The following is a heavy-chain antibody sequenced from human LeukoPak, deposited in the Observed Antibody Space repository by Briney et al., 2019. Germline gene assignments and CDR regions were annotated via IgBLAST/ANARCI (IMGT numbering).Heavy chain of an antibody. CDR2: IKQDGSEK. J-gene: IGHJ5*02. D-gene: IGHD6-19*01. Sequence: GGSLRLSCAASGFTFSSYWMSWVRRAPGKGLEWVANIKQDGSEKYYVDSVKGRFTISRDNAKNSLYLQMTSLRAEDTAVYYCASCIAGADNWFDPWGKGTLVTVSS. CDR3: ASCIAGADNWFDP. CDR1: GFTFSSYW. V-gene: IGHV3-7*01.